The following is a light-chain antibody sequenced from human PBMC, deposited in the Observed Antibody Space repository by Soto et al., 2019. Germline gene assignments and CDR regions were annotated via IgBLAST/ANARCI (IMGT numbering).Light chain of an antibody. J-gene: IGKJ1*01. V-gene: IGKV1-17*01. Sequence: DIQMTQSPSSLSAFVGDTVSITCRASQGIRHDLGWYQVKPGKAPKRLIFAASSLQSGVPSRFSGSGSGTEFTLTISSLQSEDFAIYYCQQYNNWPRTFGQGTKVEFK. CDR3: QQYNNWPRT. CDR1: QGIRHD. CDR2: AAS.